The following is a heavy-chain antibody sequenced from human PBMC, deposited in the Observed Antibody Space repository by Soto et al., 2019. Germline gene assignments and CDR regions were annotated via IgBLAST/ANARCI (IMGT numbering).Heavy chain of an antibody. Sequence: GGSLRLSCAASGFTFDDFTMHWVRQVPGKALEWVSLISWDGTITHYADSVADRFTISRDNSENSLSLQMNNLRTEDSALYFCKAEYTDSSAPVDQTSHLDYWGQGTLVTVSS. CDR1: GFTFDDFT. V-gene: IGHV3-43*01. D-gene: IGHD6-6*01. CDR3: KAEYTDSSAPVDQTSHLDY. CDR2: ISWDGTIT. J-gene: IGHJ4*02.